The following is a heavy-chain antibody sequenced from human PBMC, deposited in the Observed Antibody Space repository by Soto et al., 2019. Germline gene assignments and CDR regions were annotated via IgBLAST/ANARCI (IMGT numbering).Heavy chain of an antibody. V-gene: IGHV3-33*01. CDR2: IWYDGSNK. CDR3: AREQLGDYMDV. CDR1: GFTFSSYG. J-gene: IGHJ6*02. Sequence: QVQLVESGGGVVQPGRSLRLSCAASGFTFSSYGMHWVRQAPGKGLEWVAVIWYDGSNKYYADSVKGRFTISRDNSKNTLYLQMNSLRAEDTAVYYCAREQLGDYMDVWGQGTTVTVSS. D-gene: IGHD6-6*01.